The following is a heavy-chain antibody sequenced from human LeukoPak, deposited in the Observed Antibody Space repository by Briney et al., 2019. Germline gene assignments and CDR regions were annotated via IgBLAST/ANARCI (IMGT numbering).Heavy chain of an antibody. Sequence: GGSLRLSCTASEFTFRSYALSWVRQAPGKGLEWVSATTGSGDKLFYADSVKGRFTISRDNSKNTLYLQMNNLRAEDTAVYYCARYENGGIDYWGQGTLVTVSS. CDR3: ARYENGGIDY. V-gene: IGHV3-23*01. D-gene: IGHD2-15*01. J-gene: IGHJ4*02. CDR1: EFTFRSYA. CDR2: TTGSGDKL.